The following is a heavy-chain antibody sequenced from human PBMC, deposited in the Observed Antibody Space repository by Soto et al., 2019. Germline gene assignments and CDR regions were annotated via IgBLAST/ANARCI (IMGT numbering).Heavy chain of an antibody. CDR3: VLHLGELSPFDH. Sequence: PSETLSLTCTVSGGSISSYYWSWIRQPPGKGLEWIGYIYYSGSTNYNPSLKSRATISVDTSKNQFSLKLSSVTAADTAVYYCVLHLGELSPFDHWGQGTLVTVSS. J-gene: IGHJ4*02. CDR1: GGSISSYY. D-gene: IGHD3-16*02. V-gene: IGHV4-59*08. CDR2: IYYSGST.